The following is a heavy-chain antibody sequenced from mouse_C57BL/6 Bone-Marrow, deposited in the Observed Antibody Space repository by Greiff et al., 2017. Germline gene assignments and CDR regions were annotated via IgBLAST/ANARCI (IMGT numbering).Heavy chain of an antibody. V-gene: IGHV1-54*01. J-gene: IGHJ2*01. CDR1: GYAFTNYL. D-gene: IGHD1-1*01. CDR3: ARGGSSYRDFDY. Sequence: QVQLQQSGAELVRPGTSVKLSCKASGYAFTNYLIEWVKQRPGQGLEWIGVINPGSGGTNSNEKFKGKATLTADKSSSTAYMQLSSLTSEDSAVYFGARGGSSYRDFDYWGQGTTLTVSS. CDR2: INPGSGGT.